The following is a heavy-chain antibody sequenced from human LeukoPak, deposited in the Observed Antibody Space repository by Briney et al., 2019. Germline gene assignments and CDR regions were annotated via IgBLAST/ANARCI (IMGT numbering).Heavy chain of an antibody. J-gene: IGHJ6*03. D-gene: IGHD3-22*01. CDR3: ARVNSGVVVITDYYYYYMDV. CDR2: INLRGIT. V-gene: IGHV4-34*01. Sequence: SETLSLTCAVYGGSFSGYYWNWIRQPPGKGLEWIGEINLRGITNYNPSLKSRVTISVDTSKNQFSLKLTSVTAADTAVYYCARVNSGVVVITDYYYYYMDVWGKGTTVTVSS. CDR1: GGSFSGYY.